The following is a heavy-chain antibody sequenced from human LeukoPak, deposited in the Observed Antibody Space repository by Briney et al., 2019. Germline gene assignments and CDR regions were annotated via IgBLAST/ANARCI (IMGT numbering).Heavy chain of an antibody. CDR3: ARDGLYSSSWKV. J-gene: IGHJ4*02. CDR2: INHSGST. V-gene: IGHV4-39*07. CDR1: GGSISSSSYY. Sequence: SETLSLTCTVSGGSISSSSYYWGWIRQPPGKGLEWIGEINHSGSTNYNPSLKSRVTISVDTSENQFSLKLSSVTAADTAVYYCARDGLYSSSWKVWGQGTLVTVSS. D-gene: IGHD6-13*01.